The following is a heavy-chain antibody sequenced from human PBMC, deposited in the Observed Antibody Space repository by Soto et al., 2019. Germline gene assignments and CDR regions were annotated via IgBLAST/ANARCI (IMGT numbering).Heavy chain of an antibody. J-gene: IGHJ4*02. CDR1: GSSFATYW. CDR2: IYPGDSNT. D-gene: IGHD3-22*01. V-gene: IGHV5-51*01. Sequence: ESLKISCKGSGSSFATYWIGWVRQMPGKGLEWMGVIYPGDSNTKYSPSFQGQVTVSADKSISTAYLQWNSLKTSDTAIYYCARGGTSAYSELQYWRQGTLVTVSS. CDR3: ARGGTSAYSELQY.